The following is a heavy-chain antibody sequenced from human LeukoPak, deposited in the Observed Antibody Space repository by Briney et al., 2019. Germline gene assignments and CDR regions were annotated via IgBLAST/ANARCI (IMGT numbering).Heavy chain of an antibody. CDR2: IYYSGST. J-gene: IGHJ4*02. Sequence: SETLSLTCTVSGGSISTYYWSWIRQPPGKGLEWIGFIYYSGSTNYNPSLRSRVTISVDTSKNQFSLKLTSVTAADTAVYYCVREVVASQGHIDYWGQGSLVTVAS. CDR3: VREVVASQGHIDY. D-gene: IGHD2-15*01. V-gene: IGHV4-59*01. CDR1: GGSISTYY.